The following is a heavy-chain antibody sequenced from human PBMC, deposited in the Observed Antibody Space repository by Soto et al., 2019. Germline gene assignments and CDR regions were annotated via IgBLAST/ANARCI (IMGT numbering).Heavy chain of an antibody. J-gene: IGHJ6*02. CDR3: ARDKDRLQLGGNYYYILDV. CDR2: IMPVFPTP. Sequence: QVQLVQSGAEVKNPGSSVKVSCKASGGTFSTSAISWVRQAPGQGLEWVGGIMPVFPTPDYAQNFQGRVTITADESTTTAYLELTSMRADDTAVYYCARDKDRLQLGGNYYYILDVWGQGTAITVSS. CDR1: GGTFSTSA. V-gene: IGHV1-69*12. D-gene: IGHD1-1*01.